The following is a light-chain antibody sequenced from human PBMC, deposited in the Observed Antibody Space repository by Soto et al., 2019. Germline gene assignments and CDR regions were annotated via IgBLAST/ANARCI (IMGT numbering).Light chain of an antibody. V-gene: IGKV3-20*01. CDR3: QQYGRSPWT. CDR1: QSVGNSH. Sequence: ETVLTQSPGTLYFSPGERATLSCRASQSVGNSHVAWYQQRRGLPPRLLIYGASNRATGIPDRFSGSGSGADFTLTISRLEPEDFAVYYCQQYGRSPWTFGQGTKVDI. CDR2: GAS. J-gene: IGKJ1*01.